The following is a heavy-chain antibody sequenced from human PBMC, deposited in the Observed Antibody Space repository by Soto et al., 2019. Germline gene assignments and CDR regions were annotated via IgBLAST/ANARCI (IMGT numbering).Heavy chain of an antibody. Sequence: QVQLVESGGGVVQPGRSLRLSCAASGFTFSSYGMHWVRQAPGKGLEWVAVISYDGSNKYYADSVKGRFTISRDNSKNTLYLQMNSLRAGDTAVYYCAKVRGVVRGWYFDLWGRGTLVTVSS. CDR3: AKVRGVVRGWYFDL. D-gene: IGHD3-10*01. V-gene: IGHV3-30*18. J-gene: IGHJ2*01. CDR1: GFTFSSYG. CDR2: ISYDGSNK.